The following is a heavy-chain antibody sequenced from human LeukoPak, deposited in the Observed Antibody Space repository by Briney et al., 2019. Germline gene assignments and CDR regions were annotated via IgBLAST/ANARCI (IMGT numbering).Heavy chain of an antibody. J-gene: IGHJ4*02. D-gene: IGHD3-10*01. CDR1: GGSISSYY. V-gene: IGHV4-4*07. CDR2: IYTSGST. CDR3: ARDVQGPYYYGSGSSSFDY. Sequence: SETLSLTCTVSGGSISSYYWSWIRQPAGKGLEWIGRIYTSGSTNYNPSLKSRVTMSVDTSKNQFSLKLSSVAAADTAVYYCARDVQGPYYYGSGSSSFDYWGQGTLVTVSS.